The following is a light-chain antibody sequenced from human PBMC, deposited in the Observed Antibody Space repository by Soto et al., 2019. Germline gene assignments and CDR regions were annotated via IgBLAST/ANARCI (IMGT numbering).Light chain of an antibody. CDR1: QSVSGN. Sequence: EIVMTQSPATLSVSPGERATLSCRARQSVSGNLAWYQQKPGQAPRLLIYGASTRATGIPARFSGSGSGTEFTLTISSLQSEDFAVYYCQHYNNWPPLTFGGGTKVEIK. J-gene: IGKJ4*01. CDR2: GAS. CDR3: QHYNNWPPLT. V-gene: IGKV3-15*01.